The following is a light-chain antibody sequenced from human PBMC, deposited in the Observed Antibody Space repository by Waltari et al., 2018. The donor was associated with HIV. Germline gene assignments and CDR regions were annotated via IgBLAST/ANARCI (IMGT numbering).Light chain of an antibody. J-gene: IGLJ2*01. CDR1: SSNIGARYD. CDR3: QSFDSVVTSSV. Sequence: QSMLTQPPSVAGAPGQRFTISCSGSSSNIGARYDVHRHQHIPGTAPKLLIYERYEPPSGVPDRFSAATSCTSASLAITGLQAEDEADYYCQSFDSVVTSSVFGGGTKLTVL. CDR2: ERY. V-gene: IGLV1-40*01.